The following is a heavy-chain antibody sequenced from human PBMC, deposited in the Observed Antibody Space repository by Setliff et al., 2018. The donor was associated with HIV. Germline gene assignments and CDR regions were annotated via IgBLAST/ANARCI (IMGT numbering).Heavy chain of an antibody. CDR2: IYHSGSA. CDR3: ARVEYYGSGSYYYNWYFDL. Sequence: SETLSLTCAVSGYSISSAYYWGWIRQPPGKGLEWIASIYHSGSAYYNPSLKSRVTISVDTSKNQFSLRLSSVTAADTAVYYCARVEYYGSGSYYYNWYFDLWGRGTLVTVAS. CDR1: GYSISSAYY. V-gene: IGHV4-38-2*01. D-gene: IGHD3-10*01. J-gene: IGHJ2*01.